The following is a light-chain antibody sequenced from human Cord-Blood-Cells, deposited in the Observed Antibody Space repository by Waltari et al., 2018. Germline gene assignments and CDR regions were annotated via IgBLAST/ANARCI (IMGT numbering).Light chain of an antibody. J-gene: IGLJ3*02. CDR2: RN. CDR3: AAWDDSLSGRV. Sequence: QSVMIQPTSASGTPGQRVTISCSGSSTNVGSNYVYLYQQLPGTATTLLIYRNQRPSGVPDRFSGSKSGTSASLAISGLRSEDEADYYCAAWDDSLSGRVFGGGTKLTVL. V-gene: IGLV1-47*01. CDR1: STNVGSNY.